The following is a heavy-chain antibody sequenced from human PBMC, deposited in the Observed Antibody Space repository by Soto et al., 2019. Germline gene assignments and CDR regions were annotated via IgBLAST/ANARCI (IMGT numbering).Heavy chain of an antibody. Sequence: EEQLVESGGGLVKPGGSLRLSCVASGFSLSSYTMSWVRQAPGNGLEWVSSIGISIGYIYYAESVTGRFTISRDNAQNSLFLEMNSLRAEDTALYFCGRNVLAVTEDAVDVWGQGTMVTVSS. D-gene: IGHD4-4*01. CDR2: IGISIGYI. V-gene: IGHV3-21*01. CDR1: GFSLSSYT. J-gene: IGHJ3*01. CDR3: GRNVLAVTEDAVDV.